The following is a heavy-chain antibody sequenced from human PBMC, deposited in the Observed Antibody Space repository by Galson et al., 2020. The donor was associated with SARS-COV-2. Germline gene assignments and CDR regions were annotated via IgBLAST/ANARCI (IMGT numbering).Heavy chain of an antibody. CDR3: ARGDYYGSGSYYLGYYGMDV. CDR1: GFTFSSYS. D-gene: IGHD3-10*01. V-gene: IGHV3-21*01. CDR2: ISSSSSYI. J-gene: IGHJ6*02. Sequence: GGSLRLSCAASGFTFSSYSMNWVRQAPGKGLEWVSSISSSSSYIYYADSVKGRFTISRDNAKNSLYLQMNSLRAEDTAVYYCARGDYYGSGSYYLGYYGMDVWGQGTTVTVSS.